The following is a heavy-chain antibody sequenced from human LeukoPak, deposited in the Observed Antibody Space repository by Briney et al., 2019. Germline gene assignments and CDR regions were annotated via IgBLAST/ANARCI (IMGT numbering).Heavy chain of an antibody. CDR3: ARGRDTMDV. CDR1: GYTFGIYC. CDR2: IYPRDSET. Sequence: GESLKISCKVSGYTFGIYCLAWVRQMPGKGPEWMGIIYPRDSETRYSLSFQGQVTISADTSISTAYMQWSSLKASDTAIYYCARGRDTMDVWGQGTTVTVSS. V-gene: IGHV5-51*01. J-gene: IGHJ6*02.